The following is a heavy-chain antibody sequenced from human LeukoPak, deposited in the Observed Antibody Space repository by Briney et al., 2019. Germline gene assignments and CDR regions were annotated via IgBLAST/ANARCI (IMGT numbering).Heavy chain of an antibody. CDR2: ISGSGGGI. D-gene: IGHD2-2*01. V-gene: IGHV3-23*01. Sequence: GGSLRLSCAASGFTFSSCAMSWVRQAPGKGLEWVSAISGSGGGIYYADSVKGRFTISRDNSKNTLYLQMNSLRAEDTAVYYCAKLGTSDDYWGQGTLVTVSS. J-gene: IGHJ4*02. CDR1: GFTFSSCA. CDR3: AKLGTSDDY.